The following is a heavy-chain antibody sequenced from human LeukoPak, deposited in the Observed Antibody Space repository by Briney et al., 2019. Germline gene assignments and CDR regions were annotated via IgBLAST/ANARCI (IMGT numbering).Heavy chain of an antibody. CDR2: MNPNSGNT. Sequence: ASVKVSCKASGYTFTSYDINWVRQATGQGLEWMGWMNPNSGNTGYAQKFQGRVTITRNTSISTAYMELSDLRPEDTALYYCARDYSGQWEQLTGWWIDPWGQGTLVIVSS. D-gene: IGHD1-26*01. CDR3: ARDYSGQWEQLTGWWIDP. CDR1: GYTFTSYD. J-gene: IGHJ5*02. V-gene: IGHV1-8*03.